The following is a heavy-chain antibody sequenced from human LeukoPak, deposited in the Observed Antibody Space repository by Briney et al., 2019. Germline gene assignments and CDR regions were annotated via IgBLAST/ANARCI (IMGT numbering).Heavy chain of an antibody. CDR2: ISSSSSTI. V-gene: IGHV3-48*01. CDR3: AKGGVYGDYYFDY. D-gene: IGHD4-17*01. Sequence: PGGSLRLSCAASGFTFSTYNMNWVRQAPGKGLEWVSYISSSSSTIYYADSVKGRFTISRDNAKNSLYMQMNSLRAEDTALYYCAKGGVYGDYYFDYWGQGTLVTVSS. CDR1: GFTFSTYN. J-gene: IGHJ4*02.